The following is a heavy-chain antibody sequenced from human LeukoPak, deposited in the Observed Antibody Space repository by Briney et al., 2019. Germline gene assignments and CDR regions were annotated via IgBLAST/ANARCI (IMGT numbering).Heavy chain of an antibody. V-gene: IGHV5-51*01. CDR3: ARLDSSGYYYYGMDV. J-gene: IGHJ6*02. D-gene: IGHD3-22*01. CDR1: GYSFTNYW. Sequence: GESLKISCKGSGYSFTNYWIGWVRQMSGKGLEWMGLIYPNDSTTRYNPSLQGQVTISADKSISTAYLQWSSLKASDTAMYYCARLDSSGYYYYGMDVWGQGTTVTVSS. CDR2: IYPNDSTT.